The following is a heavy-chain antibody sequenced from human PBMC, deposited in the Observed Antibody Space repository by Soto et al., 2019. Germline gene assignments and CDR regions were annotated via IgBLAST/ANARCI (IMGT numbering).Heavy chain of an antibody. CDR2: IIPIFGAP. J-gene: IGHJ4*02. Sequence: QVQLVQSGAEVKKPGSSVKVSCKASGGTFSNTAFIWVRQAPGQGLEWMGGIIPIFGAPNYAQKFQGRLMISADDTVSKAYMEPNTLTYEDTAVYYCATPEEPLGAAMLKGLAHWGQGTLVTVSS. D-gene: IGHD2-8*01. CDR3: ATPEEPLGAAMLKGLAH. V-gene: IGHV1-69*01. CDR1: GGTFSNTA.